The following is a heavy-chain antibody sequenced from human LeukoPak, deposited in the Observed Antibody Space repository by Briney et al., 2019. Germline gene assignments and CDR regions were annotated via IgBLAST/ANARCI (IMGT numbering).Heavy chain of an antibody. V-gene: IGHV4-59*01. Sequence: PSQTLSLTCTVSGGSISSYYWSWIRQPPGKGLEWIGYIYYSGSTNYNPSLKNRVTISVDTSKNQFSLKLSSVTAADTAVYYCAKGPDFWSGYYTERANYMDVWGKGTTVTVSS. D-gene: IGHD3-3*01. CDR3: AKGPDFWSGYYTERANYMDV. CDR2: IYYSGST. CDR1: GGSISSYY. J-gene: IGHJ6*03.